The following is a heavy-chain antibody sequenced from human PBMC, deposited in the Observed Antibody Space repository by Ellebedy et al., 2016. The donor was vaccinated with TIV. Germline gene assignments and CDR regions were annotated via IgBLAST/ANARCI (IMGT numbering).Heavy chain of an antibody. V-gene: IGHV3-23*01. CDR2: ISGSASNT. D-gene: IGHD1-14*01. CDR1: GFNFNTYA. J-gene: IGHJ4*02. CDR3: ARRGEPGTYYFAY. Sequence: GESLKISCTMSGFNFNTYAMSWFRQAPGKGLEWVSGISGSASNTDYADSVQGRFTISRDNSKNTLFLQMNSLRAEDTAVYYCARRGEPGTYYFAYWGQGALVTVSS.